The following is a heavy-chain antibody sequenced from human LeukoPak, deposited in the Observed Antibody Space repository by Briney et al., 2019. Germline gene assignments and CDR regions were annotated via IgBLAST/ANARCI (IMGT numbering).Heavy chain of an antibody. CDR1: GGSFSGYY. J-gene: IGHJ5*02. CDR2: INHSGST. V-gene: IGHV4-34*01. D-gene: IGHD2-15*01. Sequence: SETLSLTCAVYGGSFSGYYWSWIRQPPGKGLEWIGEINHSGSTNYNPSLKSRVTISVDTSKNQFSLKLSSVTAADTAVYYCARVPWSRYRSGGSRYRRGWFDPWGQGTLVTVSS. CDR3: ARVPWSRYRSGGSRYRRGWFDP.